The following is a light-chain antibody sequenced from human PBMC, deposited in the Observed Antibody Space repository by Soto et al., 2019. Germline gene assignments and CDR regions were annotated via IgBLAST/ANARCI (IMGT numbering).Light chain of an antibody. V-gene: IGLV2-23*03. J-gene: IGLJ2*01. CDR1: SSDVGNYNL. CDR3: CSYAGTAIL. CDR2: EGS. Sequence: TQPASVSGSPGQSITISCTGTSSDVGNYNLISWYQQHPGKAPKLIIYEGSKRPSGVSNRFSVSKSGNTASLTISGLQAEDEADYFCCSYAGTAILFGGGTKLTVL.